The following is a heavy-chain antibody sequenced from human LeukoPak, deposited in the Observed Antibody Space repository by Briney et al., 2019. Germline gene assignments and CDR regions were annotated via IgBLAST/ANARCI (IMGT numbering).Heavy chain of an antibody. J-gene: IGHJ3*02. V-gene: IGHV3-43*02. CDR1: GFTFDDYA. CDR2: ISGHGGST. CDR3: AKDKLDRDFTGKTGAFDI. D-gene: IGHD1-14*01. Sequence: PGGSLRLSCAASGFTFDDYAMHWVRQAPGKGLEWVSLISGHGGSTYYADSVKGRFTISRDNSKNSLYLQMNSLRTEDTALYYCAKDKLDRDFTGKTGAFDIWGQGTMVTVSS.